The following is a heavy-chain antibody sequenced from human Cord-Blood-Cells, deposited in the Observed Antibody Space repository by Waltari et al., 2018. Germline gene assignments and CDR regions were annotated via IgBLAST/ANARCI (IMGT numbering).Heavy chain of an antibody. CDR2: IIPIFGTA. Sequence: QVQLVQSGAEVKKPGSSVKVSCKASGGTFSSYAISWVRQAPGQGLEWMGGIIPIFGTANYAKKFQGRVPINADKSTSTAYMELSSLRSEDTAVYYCARGGSDILTGPDAFDIWGQGTMVTVSS. V-gene: IGHV1-69*06. D-gene: IGHD3-9*01. CDR1: GGTFSSYA. CDR3: ARGGSDILTGPDAFDI. J-gene: IGHJ3*02.